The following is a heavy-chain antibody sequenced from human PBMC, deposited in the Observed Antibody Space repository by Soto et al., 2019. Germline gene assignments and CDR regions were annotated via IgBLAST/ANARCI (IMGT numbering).Heavy chain of an antibody. D-gene: IGHD3-22*01. CDR2: INPSGGST. J-gene: IGHJ4*02. V-gene: IGHV1-46*01. CDR1: GYTFTSYY. Sequence: ASVKVSCKASGYTFTSYYMHWVRQAPGQGLEWMGIINPSGGSTSYAQKFQGRVTMTRDTSTSTVYMELSSLRSEDTAVYYCARSSSSPWGIWDYYDSSGYYILWGQGTLVTV. CDR3: ARSSSSPWGIWDYYDSSGYYIL.